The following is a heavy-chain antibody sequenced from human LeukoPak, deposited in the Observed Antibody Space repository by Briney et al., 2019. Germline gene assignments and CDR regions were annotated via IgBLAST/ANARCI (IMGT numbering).Heavy chain of an antibody. CDR2: IIPIFGTA. CDR1: GGTFSSYA. CDR3: ARDSSGYYYGWFDP. D-gene: IGHD3-22*01. V-gene: IGHV1-69*13. J-gene: IGHJ5*02. Sequence: LRASVKVSCKASGGTFSSYAISWVRQAPGQGLEWMGGIIPIFGTANYAQKFQGRVTITADESTSTAYMELSSLRSEDTAVYYCARDSSGYYYGWFDPWGHGTLVTVSS.